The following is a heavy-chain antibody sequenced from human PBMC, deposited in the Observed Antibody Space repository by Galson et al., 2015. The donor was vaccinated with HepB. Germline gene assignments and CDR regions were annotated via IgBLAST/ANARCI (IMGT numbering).Heavy chain of an antibody. CDR3: AKNRSPYGDYADY. Sequence: SLRLSCAASGFTFSSYGMHWVRQAPGKGLEWVAFIRYDGSNKYYADSVKGRFTISRDNSKNTLYLQMNSLRAEDTAVYYCAKNRSPYGDYADYWGQGTLVTVSS. D-gene: IGHD4-17*01. CDR1: GFTFSSYG. CDR2: IRYDGSNK. V-gene: IGHV3-30*02. J-gene: IGHJ4*02.